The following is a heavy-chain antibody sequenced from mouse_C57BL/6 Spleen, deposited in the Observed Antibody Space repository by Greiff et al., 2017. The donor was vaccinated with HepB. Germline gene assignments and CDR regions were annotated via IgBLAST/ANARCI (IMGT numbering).Heavy chain of an antibody. CDR2: IHPNSGST. CDR1: GYTFTSYR. V-gene: IGHV1-64*01. Sequence: VQLQQSGAELVKPGASVKLSCKASGYTFTSYRMHWVKQRPGQGLEWIGMIHPNSGSTNYNEKFKSKATLTVDKSSSTAYMQLSSLTSEDSAVYYCAREGVLAWFAYWGQGTLVTVSA. D-gene: IGHD2-14*01. J-gene: IGHJ3*01. CDR3: AREGVLAWFAY.